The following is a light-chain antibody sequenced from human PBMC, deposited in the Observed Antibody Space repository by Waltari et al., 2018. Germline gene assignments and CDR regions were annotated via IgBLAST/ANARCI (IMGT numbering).Light chain of an antibody. CDR3: ATWDDSLNGPV. J-gene: IGLJ2*01. Sequence: QSVLTQPPSASGTPGQRVTISCSGNSSNIGNNIVNWYQQLPGTAPKLLIYTTNQRPSGVPDRIAGSKSGTSASLAISGLQSEDEADYYCATWDDSLNGPVFGGGTKLTVL. CDR2: TTN. V-gene: IGLV1-44*01. CDR1: SSNIGNNI.